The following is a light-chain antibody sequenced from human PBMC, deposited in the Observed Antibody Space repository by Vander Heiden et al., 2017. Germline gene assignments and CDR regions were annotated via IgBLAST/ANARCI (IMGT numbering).Light chain of an antibody. CDR2: DVS. CDR3: SSYTSSSTPLV. V-gene: IGLV2-14*01. Sequence: QPAPTQPASVSGSPGQSHTISCTGTSIAVGGYNYVSWDQQHPGKAPKLIIYDVSNRPSGVSNRFSGSKSGNTASLTISGLQAEDEVDYYCSSYTSSSTPLVFGTGTKVTVL. J-gene: IGLJ1*01. CDR1: SIAVGGYNY.